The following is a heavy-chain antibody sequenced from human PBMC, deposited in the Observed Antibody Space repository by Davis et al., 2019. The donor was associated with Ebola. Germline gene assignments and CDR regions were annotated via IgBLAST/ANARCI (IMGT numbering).Heavy chain of an antibody. CDR3: ASRHDY. J-gene: IGHJ4*02. CDR2: ISSTGSYI. V-gene: IGHV3-21*01. Sequence: PGGSLRLSCAASGFTFSDYSVNWVRQAPGKGLEWVSTISSTGSYIYYADSVKGRFTISRDNAKNSLYLQMNSLRDEDTAVYYCASRHDYWGQGTLVTVSS. CDR1: GFTFSDYS.